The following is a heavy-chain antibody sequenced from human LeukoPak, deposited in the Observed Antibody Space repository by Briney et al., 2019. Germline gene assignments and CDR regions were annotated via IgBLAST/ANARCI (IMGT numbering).Heavy chain of an antibody. J-gene: IGHJ4*02. CDR3: ARDPYYYDSSGYYYHDY. CDR1: GGSISNTGCY. CDR2: IFYNGDT. Sequence: PSETLSLTCTVSGGSISNTGCYWGWIRQPPGKGLEWIGNIFYNGDTYYNSSLKSRLTISVDTSKNQFSLKLSSVTAADTAVYYCARDPYYYDSSGYYYHDYWGQGTLVTVSS. D-gene: IGHD3-22*01. V-gene: IGHV4-39*07.